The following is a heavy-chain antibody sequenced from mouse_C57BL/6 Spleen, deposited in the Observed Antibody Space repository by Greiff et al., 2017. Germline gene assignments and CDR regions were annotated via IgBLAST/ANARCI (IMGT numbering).Heavy chain of an antibody. CDR2: ISSGGSYT. CDR1: GFTFSSYG. D-gene: IGHD1-1*01. J-gene: IGHJ4*01. V-gene: IGHV5-6*01. CDR3: ARHNYGSRYYYAMDY. Sequence: EVKLVESGGDLVKPGGSLKLSCAASGFTFSSYGMSWVRQTPDKRLEWVATISSGGSYTYYPDSVKGRFTISRDNAKNTLYLQMSSLKSEDTAMYYWARHNYGSRYYYAMDYWGQGTSVTVSS.